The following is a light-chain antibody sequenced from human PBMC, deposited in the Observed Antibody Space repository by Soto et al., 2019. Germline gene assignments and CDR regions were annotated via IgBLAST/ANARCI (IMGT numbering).Light chain of an antibody. CDR3: QQFNNYPPLT. CDR1: QGISSA. V-gene: IGKV1D-13*01. CDR2: DAS. Sequence: AIQLTQSPSSLSASVGDRVTITCRASQGISSALAWYQQKPGKAPKLLIYDASSLESGVPSRFSGSGSVTDFTLTISSLQPEDFATYYCQQFNNYPPLTFGGGTKVEIK. J-gene: IGKJ4*01.